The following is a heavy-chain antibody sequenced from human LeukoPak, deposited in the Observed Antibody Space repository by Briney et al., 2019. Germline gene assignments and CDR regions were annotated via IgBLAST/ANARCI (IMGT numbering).Heavy chain of an antibody. CDR3: ARVVDVGVPGFQN. Sequence: ASVKVSCKASGYTFTGYYLHWVRQAPRQGPEWMGWINPNSGATYYLQKFQGRITMTRDTSISTAYMELNRLISDDTAVYYCARVVDVGVPGFQNWGQGTLVTVSS. V-gene: IGHV1-2*02. CDR1: GYTFTGYY. J-gene: IGHJ1*01. D-gene: IGHD1-26*01. CDR2: INPNSGAT.